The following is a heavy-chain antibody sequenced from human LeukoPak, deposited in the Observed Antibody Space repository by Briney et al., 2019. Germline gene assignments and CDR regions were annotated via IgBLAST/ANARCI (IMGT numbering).Heavy chain of an antibody. CDR1: GGSISSYY. CDR2: IYTSGST. CDR3: ARVGGYSSSEYYFDY. J-gene: IGHJ4*02. D-gene: IGHD6-6*01. V-gene: IGHV4-4*07. Sequence: PSETLSLTCTVSGGSISSYYWSWIRQPAGKGLEWIGRIYTSGSTNYNPSLKSRVTMSVDTSKNQFSLKLSSVTAADTAVYHCARVGGYSSSEYYFDYWGQGTLVTVSS.